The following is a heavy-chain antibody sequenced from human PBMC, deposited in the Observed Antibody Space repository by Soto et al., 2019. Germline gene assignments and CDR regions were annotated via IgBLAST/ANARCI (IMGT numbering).Heavy chain of an antibody. CDR2: IYYSGST. CDR3: ARLSVIVVVIGYFDY. CDR1: GGSISSSSYY. V-gene: IGHV4-39*01. Sequence: PSETLSLTCTVSGGSISSSSYYWGWIRQPPGKGLEWIGSIYYSGSTYYNPSLKSRVTISVDTSKNQFSLKLSSVTAADTAVYYCARLSVIVVVIGYFDYWGQGTLVT. D-gene: IGHD3-22*01. J-gene: IGHJ4*02.